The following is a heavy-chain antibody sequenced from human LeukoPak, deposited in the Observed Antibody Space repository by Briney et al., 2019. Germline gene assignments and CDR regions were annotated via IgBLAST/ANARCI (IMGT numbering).Heavy chain of an antibody. CDR1: GGSFSGYY. Sequence: PSETLSLTCAVYGGSFSGYYWSWIRQPPGKGLEWIGEINHSGSTNYNPSLKSRATISVDTSKNQFSLKLSSVTAADTAVYYCARGYCSSTSCYTRRALNYYYYGMDVWGQGTTVTVSS. V-gene: IGHV4-34*01. D-gene: IGHD2-2*02. J-gene: IGHJ6*02. CDR3: ARGYCSSTSCYTRRALNYYYYGMDV. CDR2: INHSGST.